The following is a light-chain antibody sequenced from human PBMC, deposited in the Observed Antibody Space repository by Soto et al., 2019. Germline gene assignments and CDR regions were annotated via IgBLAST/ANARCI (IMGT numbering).Light chain of an antibody. CDR1: SSDVGGNKY. J-gene: IGLJ1*01. CDR3: SALTGTTYV. CDR2: DVS. Sequence: QSALTQPASVSGSPGQSNTISCTGTSSDVGGNKYVSWYQHYPGKAPKLMICDVSNRPSGVSNRFSGSKSGNTASLTISGLQAEDEADYYCSALTGTTYVFGTGTKLTVL. V-gene: IGLV2-14*03.